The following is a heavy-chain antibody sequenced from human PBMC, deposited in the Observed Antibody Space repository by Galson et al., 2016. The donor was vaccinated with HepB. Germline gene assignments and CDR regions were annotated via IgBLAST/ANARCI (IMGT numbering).Heavy chain of an antibody. Sequence: QSGAEVKKPGESLRISCKASGYTFTTHAINWVRQAPGQGLEWMGWINTHTGNPTYAQGFTGRFVFSLDTSVSTAYLQISSLKAEDTAVYYCARDPRFYGSGSFYDYWGQGTLVTVSS. CDR1: GYTFTTHA. CDR3: ARDPRFYGSGSFYDY. J-gene: IGHJ4*02. D-gene: IGHD3-10*01. CDR2: INTHTGNP. V-gene: IGHV7-4-1*02.